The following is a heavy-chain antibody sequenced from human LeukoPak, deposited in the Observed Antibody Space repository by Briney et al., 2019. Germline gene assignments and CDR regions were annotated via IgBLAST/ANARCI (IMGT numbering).Heavy chain of an antibody. Sequence: GASVEVSCKASGYTFTGYYMHWARQAPGQGLEGMGWINPNSGGTNYAQKFQGRVTMTRDTSISTAYMELSRLRSDDTAVYYCASLPDYGDYGFGPYYFDYWGQGTLVTVSS. CDR3: ASLPDYGDYGFGPYYFDY. CDR1: GYTFTGYY. CDR2: INPNSGGT. V-gene: IGHV1-2*02. D-gene: IGHD4-17*01. J-gene: IGHJ4*02.